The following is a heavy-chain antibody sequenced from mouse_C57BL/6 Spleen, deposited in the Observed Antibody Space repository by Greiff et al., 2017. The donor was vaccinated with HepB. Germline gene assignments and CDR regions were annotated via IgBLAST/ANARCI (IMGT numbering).Heavy chain of an antibody. CDR2: IYPGDGDT. Sequence: VQLQQSGAELVKPGASVKISCKASGYAFSSYWMNWVKQRPGKGLEWIGQIYPGDGDTNYNGKFKGKATLTADKSSSTAYMQLSSLTSEDSAVYFCAYITTVVGGYFDYWGQGTTLTVSS. V-gene: IGHV1-80*01. CDR3: AYITTVVGGYFDY. D-gene: IGHD1-1*01. J-gene: IGHJ2*01. CDR1: GYAFSSYW.